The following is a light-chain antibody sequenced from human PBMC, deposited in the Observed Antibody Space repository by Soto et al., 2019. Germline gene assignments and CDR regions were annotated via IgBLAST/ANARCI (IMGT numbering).Light chain of an antibody. J-gene: IGLJ1*01. CDR2: EVT. CDR3: SSYTSSSTLYV. Sequence: LTQPASVSGSPGQSITISCTGTSSDVGGYNYVCWYKQHPGKAPQLMIYEVTNRPSGVSDRFSGSKSGNTASLTISGLQAEDEADYYCSSYTSSSTLYVFGTGTKVTVL. CDR1: SSDVGGYNY. V-gene: IGLV2-14*01.